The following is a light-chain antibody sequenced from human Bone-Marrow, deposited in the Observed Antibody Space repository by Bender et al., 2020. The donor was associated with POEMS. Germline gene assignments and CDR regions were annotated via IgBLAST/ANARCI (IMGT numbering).Light chain of an antibody. J-gene: IGLJ3*02. Sequence: QSVLTQPPSASATPGQRVTISCSGSSSNIGSNYVYWYQQLPGTAPKLLIYTNNQRPSGVPDRFSGSRSGTSASLAISGLRSEDEADYYCAAWDDSLSGWVFGGGTMLTVL. V-gene: IGLV1-47*01. CDR3: AAWDDSLSGWV. CDR1: SSNIGSNY. CDR2: TNN.